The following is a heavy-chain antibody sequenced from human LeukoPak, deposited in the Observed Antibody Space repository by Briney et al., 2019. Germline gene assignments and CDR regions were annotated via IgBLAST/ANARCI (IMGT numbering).Heavy chain of an antibody. J-gene: IGHJ6*03. Sequence: PGGSLRLSCAASGFTFSSYEMNWVRQAPGKGLEWVSYISSSGSTIYYADSVKGRFTISRDNAKNSLYLQMNSLRAEDTAVYYCARNYGDAYYYYYYMDVWGKGTTVTISS. CDR3: ARNYGDAYYYYYYMDV. CDR1: GFTFSSYE. V-gene: IGHV3-48*03. CDR2: ISSSGSTI. D-gene: IGHD4-17*01.